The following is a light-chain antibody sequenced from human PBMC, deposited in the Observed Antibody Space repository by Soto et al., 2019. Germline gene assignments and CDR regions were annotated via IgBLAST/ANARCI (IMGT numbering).Light chain of an antibody. CDR3: QQYYRAPWT. Sequence: DIVMTQSPDSLAVSLGERATINCKSSQSVLYSSNTKNFLAWYQQKPGQPPKLLIYWASTRESGVPDRFSGSGSGTDFTLTISSLQDEDVAVYYCQQYYRAPWTFGQGTKVEIK. V-gene: IGKV4-1*01. J-gene: IGKJ1*01. CDR1: QSVLYSSNTKNF. CDR2: WAS.